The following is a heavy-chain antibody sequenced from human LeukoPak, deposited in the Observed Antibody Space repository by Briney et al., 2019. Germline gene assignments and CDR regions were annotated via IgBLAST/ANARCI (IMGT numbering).Heavy chain of an antibody. D-gene: IGHD6-13*01. V-gene: IGHV4-4*07. CDR3: ARDSGSSWYDWFDP. CDR2: MYTSGST. Sequence: SETLSLTCTVSGGPISTYSWGWIRQPAGKGLEWIGRMYTSGSTNYNPSLKRRVTMSVDTSKNHFSLKLSSVTAADTAVYFCARDSGSSWYDWFDPWGQGTLVTVSS. CDR1: GGPISTYS. J-gene: IGHJ5*02.